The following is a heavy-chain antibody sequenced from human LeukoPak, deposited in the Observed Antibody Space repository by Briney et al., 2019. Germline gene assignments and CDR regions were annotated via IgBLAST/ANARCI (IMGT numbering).Heavy chain of an antibody. Sequence: GGSLRLSCAASGFSFSSYWMKWVRQDPGKGLEWVANIKEDGSEKYYVDSVKGRFTISRDNSKNTLYLQMNSLRAEDTAVYYCAKGGDVRGVPHYDILTGYWGQGTLVTVSS. V-gene: IGHV3-7*01. D-gene: IGHD3-9*01. CDR1: GFSFSSYW. J-gene: IGHJ4*02. CDR3: AKGGDVRGVPHYDILTGY. CDR2: IKEDGSEK.